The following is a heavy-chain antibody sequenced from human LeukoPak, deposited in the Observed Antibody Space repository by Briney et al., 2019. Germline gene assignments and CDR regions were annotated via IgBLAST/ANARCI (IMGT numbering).Heavy chain of an antibody. D-gene: IGHD3-9*01. CDR3: ARDRITISS. CDR1: GFTFSNYA. CDR2: ISSDGSNK. J-gene: IGHJ5*02. Sequence: PGGSLRLSCAASGFTFSNYAMHWVRQAPGKGLEWVAVISSDGSNKYYTDSVKGRFTISRDNAKNSLYLRMNSLRAEDTAVYYCARDRITISSWGQGTLVTVSS. V-gene: IGHV3-30*03.